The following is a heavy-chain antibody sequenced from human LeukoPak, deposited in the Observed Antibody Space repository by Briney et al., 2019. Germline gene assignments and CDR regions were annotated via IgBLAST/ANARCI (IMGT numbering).Heavy chain of an antibody. Sequence: QSGGSLRLSCAASGFTFSSYAMHWVRQAPGKGLEWVAVISYDGSNKYYADSVKGRFTISRDNSKNTLYLQMNSLRAEDTAVYYCARVLHLRSAYYYYYGMDVWGQGTTVTVSS. CDR1: GFTFSSYA. CDR3: ARVLHLRSAYYYYYGMDV. CDR2: ISYDGSNK. J-gene: IGHJ6*02. D-gene: IGHD5-24*01. V-gene: IGHV3-30-3*01.